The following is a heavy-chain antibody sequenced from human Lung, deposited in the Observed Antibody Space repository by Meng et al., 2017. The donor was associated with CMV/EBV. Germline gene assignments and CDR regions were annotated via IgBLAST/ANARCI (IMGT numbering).Heavy chain of an antibody. CDR1: GFTFSSHA. Sequence: SCAASGFTFSSHAMHWVRQAPGKGLEWAAVISYEGSNTYYADSVKGRFAISRDNSKNTLYLQMNSLRAEDTAVYYCARDRGVVASPGYYYGLDVWXQGTXVTVSS. CDR2: ISYEGSNT. CDR3: ARDRGVVASPGYYYGLDV. J-gene: IGHJ6*02. D-gene: IGHD2-15*01. V-gene: IGHV3-30*09.